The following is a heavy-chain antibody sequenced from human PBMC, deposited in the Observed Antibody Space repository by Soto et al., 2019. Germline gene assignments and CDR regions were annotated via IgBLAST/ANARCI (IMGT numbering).Heavy chain of an antibody. V-gene: IGHV1-69*13. CDR3: ARAYSGSYNWFDP. CDR1: GGTFSSYA. Sequence: GASVKASCKASGGTFSSYAISWVRQAPGQGLEWMGGIIPIFGTANYAQKFQGRVTITADESTSTAYMELSSLRSEDTAVYYCARAYSGSYNWFDPWGQGTLVTVSS. J-gene: IGHJ5*02. CDR2: IIPIFGTA. D-gene: IGHD1-26*01.